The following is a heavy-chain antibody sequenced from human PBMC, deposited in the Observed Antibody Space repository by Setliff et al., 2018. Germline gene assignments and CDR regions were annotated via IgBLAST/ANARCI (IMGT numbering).Heavy chain of an antibody. Sequence: ASVKVSCKASGYTFTSYAMHWVRQAPGQRLEWMGWINAGNGNTKYSQKFQGRVTITRDTSASTAYMELSSLRSEDTAVYYCARDWNADSGSYDYYYGMDVWGQGTTVTVSS. V-gene: IGHV1-3*01. CDR2: INAGNGNT. CDR1: GYTFTSYA. D-gene: IGHD1-26*01. CDR3: ARDWNADSGSYDYYYGMDV. J-gene: IGHJ6*02.